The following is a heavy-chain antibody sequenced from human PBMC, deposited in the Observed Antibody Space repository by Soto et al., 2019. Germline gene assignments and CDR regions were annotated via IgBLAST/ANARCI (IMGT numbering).Heavy chain of an antibody. D-gene: IGHD3-22*01. CDR3: ARHVMGDYYDSSGYGDAFDI. Sequence: SETLSLTCTVPGGSISSYYWSWIRQPPGKGLEWIGYIYYSGSTNYNPSLKSRVTISVDTSKNQFSLKLSSVTAADTAVYYSARHVMGDYYDSSGYGDAFDIWGQGTMVTVSS. CDR2: IYYSGST. J-gene: IGHJ3*02. CDR1: GGSISSYY. V-gene: IGHV4-59*08.